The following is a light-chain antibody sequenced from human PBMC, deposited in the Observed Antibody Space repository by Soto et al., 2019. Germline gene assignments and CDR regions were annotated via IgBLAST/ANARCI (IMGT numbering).Light chain of an antibody. V-gene: IGLV2-23*02. CDR1: SSNVGSYKL. J-gene: IGLJ1*01. Sequence: SALTQPASVSGSPGQSITISCTGTSSNVGSYKLVSWYQQHPGKAPKLMIFEVNKRPSGVSNRFSGSKSGKTASLTISGLKVEDEADYYCCSSGGSPTYVFGTGTKVTVL. CDR3: CSSGGSPTYV. CDR2: EVN.